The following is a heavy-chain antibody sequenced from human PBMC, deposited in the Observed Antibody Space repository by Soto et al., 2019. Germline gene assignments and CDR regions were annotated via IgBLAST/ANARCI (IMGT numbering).Heavy chain of an antibody. CDR3: AKATATGGGAFDI. D-gene: IGHD2-8*02. J-gene: IGHJ3*02. Sequence: GGSLRLSCAASGFICSSYDMSWVRQAPGKGLEWVSTILVDGRTFYVDSVKGRFTVSRDSSQNTVYLQMNSLTAGDTALYYCAKATATGGGAFDICGQGTMVTVSS. CDR2: ILVDGRT. CDR1: GFICSSYD. V-gene: IGHV3-23*01.